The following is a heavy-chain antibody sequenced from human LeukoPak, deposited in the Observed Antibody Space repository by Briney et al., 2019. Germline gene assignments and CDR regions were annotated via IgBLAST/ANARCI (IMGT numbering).Heavy chain of an antibody. CDR1: SGSISSYY. Sequence: SETLSLTCTVSSGSISSYYWSWIRQPAGKGLEWIGRIYTSGSTNYNPSLKSRVTISVDKSKNQFSLKLSSVTAADTAVYYCARLGGSSSWYVGYYYMDVWGKGTTVTVSS. D-gene: IGHD6-13*01. J-gene: IGHJ6*03. CDR3: ARLGGSSSWYVGYYYMDV. V-gene: IGHV4-4*07. CDR2: IYTSGST.